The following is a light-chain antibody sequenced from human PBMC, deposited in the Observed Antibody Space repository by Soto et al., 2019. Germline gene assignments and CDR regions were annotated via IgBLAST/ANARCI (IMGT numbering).Light chain of an antibody. Sequence: QSALTQPASVSGSPGQSITISCTGTSSDVGGYNYVSWYQQQSGKAPKLMIHEVSNRPSGVSNRFSGSKSGNTASLTISGLQADDEADYYCRSYTSSRAYVFGIGTKLTVL. CDR1: SSDVGGYNY. CDR3: RSYTSSRAYV. J-gene: IGLJ1*01. CDR2: EVS. V-gene: IGLV2-14*01.